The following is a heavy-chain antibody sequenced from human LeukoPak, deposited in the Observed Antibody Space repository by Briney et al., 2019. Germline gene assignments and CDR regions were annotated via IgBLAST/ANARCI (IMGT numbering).Heavy chain of an antibody. Sequence: GKSLRLSCAASGFTFNNYAMHWVRQAPGKGLEWVAGIPYDGSNENYADSVKGRFTISRDNSKNTVYLQMNSLRPEDTAVYYCARVSTVTTLVYWGQGTLVTVSS. D-gene: IGHD4-17*01. V-gene: IGHV3-30*03. CDR1: GFTFNNYA. CDR2: IPYDGSNE. J-gene: IGHJ4*02. CDR3: ARVSTVTTLVY.